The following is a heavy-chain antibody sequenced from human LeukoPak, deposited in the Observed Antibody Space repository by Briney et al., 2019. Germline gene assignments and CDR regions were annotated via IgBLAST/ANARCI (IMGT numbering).Heavy chain of an antibody. CDR3: AKEGSGPYSSSWPAPDY. V-gene: IGHV3-23*01. D-gene: IGHD6-13*01. CDR2: ISAGGGSK. Sequence: TGRSLRLSCAASGFTFSSYAMHWVRQAPGKGLEWVSAISAGGGSKYYADSVEGRFTNSRDNSKNTLYLQMDRLRVEDTAVYYCAKEGSGPYSSSWPAPDYWGQGTLVTVSS. CDR1: GFTFSSYA. J-gene: IGHJ4*02.